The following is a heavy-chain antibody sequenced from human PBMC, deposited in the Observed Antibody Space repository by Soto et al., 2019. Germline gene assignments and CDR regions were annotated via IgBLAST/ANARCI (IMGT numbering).Heavy chain of an antibody. CDR3: AKDFKISGGHYGSLNYYYGMDV. V-gene: IGHV3-30*18. D-gene: IGHD3-10*01. J-gene: IGHJ6*02. CDR2: ISYDGILK. Sequence: GGSLRLSCEASGFTFSAFGMHWVRQAPGKGLEWVAIISYDGILKYYADSVKGRFTISRDASKSALYLQMNSLRPEDTAVYYCAKDFKISGGHYGSLNYYYGMDVWGQGTTVTVSS. CDR1: GFTFSAFG.